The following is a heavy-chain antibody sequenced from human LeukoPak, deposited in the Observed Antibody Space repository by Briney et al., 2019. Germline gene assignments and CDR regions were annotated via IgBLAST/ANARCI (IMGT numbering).Heavy chain of an antibody. CDR3: ARVLSRYSGYNYDAFDI. V-gene: IGHV4-31*03. CDR1: GGSISSGGCY. Sequence: PSQTLSLTCTVSGGSISSGGCYWSWIRQGTGKGLEWIGYIYYSGSTYYNPSLKSRITISVDTSKNQFSLKLTSVTAADMAVYHCARVLSRYSGYNYDAFDIWGQGTMVTVSP. D-gene: IGHD5-12*01. CDR2: IYYSGST. J-gene: IGHJ3*02.